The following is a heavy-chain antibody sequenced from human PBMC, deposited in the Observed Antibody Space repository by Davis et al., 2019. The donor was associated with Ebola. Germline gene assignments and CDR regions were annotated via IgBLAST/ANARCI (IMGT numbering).Heavy chain of an antibody. J-gene: IGHJ4*02. CDR3: ARRAFDNYYFDY. Sequence: GGSLRLSCAASGFTFSDYYMSWIRQAPGKGLEWVSYISSSGSTIYYADSVKGRFTFSRDNAKNSLHLQMDSLRAEDTAVYYCARRAFDNYYFDYWGQGTLVTVSS. V-gene: IGHV3-11*01. CDR2: ISSSGSTI. CDR1: GFTFSDYY. D-gene: IGHD1-1*01.